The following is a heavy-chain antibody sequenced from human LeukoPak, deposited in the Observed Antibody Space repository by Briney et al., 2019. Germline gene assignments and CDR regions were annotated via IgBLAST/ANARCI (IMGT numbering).Heavy chain of an antibody. CDR2: IKQDGSEK. D-gene: IGHD4-11*01. Sequence: GGSLRLSCAASGFTFSSYWMSWVRQAPGKGLEWVANIKQDGSEKYYVDSVKGQFTISRDNTENSLYLKMNSLRAEDTAVYYCARDQGRSTVNDAFDIWGQGTMVTVSS. CDR3: ARDQGRSTVNDAFDI. V-gene: IGHV3-7*01. CDR1: GFTFSSYW. J-gene: IGHJ3*02.